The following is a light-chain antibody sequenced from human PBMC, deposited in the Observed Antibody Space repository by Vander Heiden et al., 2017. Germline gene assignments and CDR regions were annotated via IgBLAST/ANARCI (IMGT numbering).Light chain of an antibody. Sequence: QSVLPQPPSASAAPGQRLTSSCSGSSTNIGRYDVHWYQQLPGTAPKLLIYRNNQRPSGVPDRFSGSKSGTSASLAISGLRSEDEADYYCAAWDDSLSGWVFGGGTKLTVL. CDR2: RNN. V-gene: IGLV1-47*01. CDR3: AAWDDSLSGWV. J-gene: IGLJ3*02. CDR1: STNIGRYD.